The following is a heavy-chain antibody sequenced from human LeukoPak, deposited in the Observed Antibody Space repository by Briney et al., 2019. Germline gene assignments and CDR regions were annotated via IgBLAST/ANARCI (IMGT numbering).Heavy chain of an antibody. Sequence: SGGSLRLSCAASGFTFRNYAMSWVRQAPGKGLEWVSTISGDGISTYYADSVKGRFTISRDNSKNTLYLQMDSLRAEDTAVYYCAKDREYSYVYDAFDIWGQGTLVTVSS. CDR2: ISGDGIST. J-gene: IGHJ3*02. V-gene: IGHV3-23*01. CDR3: AKDREYSYVYDAFDI. D-gene: IGHD3-16*01. CDR1: GFTFRNYA.